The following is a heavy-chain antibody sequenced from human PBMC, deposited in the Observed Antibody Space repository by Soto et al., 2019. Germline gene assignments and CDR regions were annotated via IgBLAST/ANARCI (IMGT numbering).Heavy chain of an antibody. CDR2: IDQDGSGK. CDR3: ARRREGAGRPLAY. J-gene: IGHJ4*02. V-gene: IGHV3-7*05. Sequence: EVHLVESGGGLVQRGGSLRLSCAASGFTFRAYWMSWVRQAPGKGLEWVADIDQDGSGKYYVDSVRGRFTISRDNAHNPLYLQTYSRRDEDAAVYFCARRREGAGRPLAYWGQGTLVTISS. CDR1: GFTFRAYW. D-gene: IGHD2-15*01.